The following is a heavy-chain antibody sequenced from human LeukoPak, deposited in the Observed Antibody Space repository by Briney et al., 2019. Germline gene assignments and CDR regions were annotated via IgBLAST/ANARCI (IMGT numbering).Heavy chain of an antibody. D-gene: IGHD1-26*01. V-gene: IGHV4-39*01. CDR3: ARRFRWELRG. Sequence: PSETLSLTCTVSGGSISSSSYYWGWIRQPPGKGLEWIGSIYYSGSTYYNPSLKSRVTISVDTSKNQFSLKLSSVTAADTAVYYCARRFRWELRGWGQGTLVTVSS. J-gene: IGHJ4*02. CDR1: GGSISSSSYY. CDR2: IYYSGST.